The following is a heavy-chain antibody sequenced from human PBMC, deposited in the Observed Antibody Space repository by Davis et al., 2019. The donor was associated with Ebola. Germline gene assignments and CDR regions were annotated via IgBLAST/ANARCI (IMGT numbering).Heavy chain of an antibody. Sequence: GESLKISCAASGFTVSSNYMSWVRQAPGKGLEWVSVIYSGGSTYYADSVKGRFTISRDNSKNTLYLQMNSLRAEDTAVYYCARDWARESKFPLRGYYYGMDVWGQGTTVTVSS. CDR1: GFTVSSNY. D-gene: IGHD3-16*01. J-gene: IGHJ6*02. CDR2: IYSGGST. CDR3: ARDWARESKFPLRGYYYGMDV. V-gene: IGHV3-53*05.